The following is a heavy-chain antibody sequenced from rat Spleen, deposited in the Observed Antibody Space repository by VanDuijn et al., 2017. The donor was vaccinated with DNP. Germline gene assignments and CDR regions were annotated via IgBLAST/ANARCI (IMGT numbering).Heavy chain of an antibody. D-gene: IGHD1-11*01. CDR2: ITSSGGST. Sequence: EVQLVESGGDLVQPGRSLKLSCVASGFTFNNYWMTWIRQVPGKGLEWVASITSSGGSTYYPDSVKGRFTISRDNAKNTLYLQMNSLRSEDTATYYCAREADYGYYFDYWGQGVMVTVSS. CDR1: GFTFNNYW. V-gene: IGHV5-31*01. CDR3: AREADYGYYFDY. J-gene: IGHJ2*01.